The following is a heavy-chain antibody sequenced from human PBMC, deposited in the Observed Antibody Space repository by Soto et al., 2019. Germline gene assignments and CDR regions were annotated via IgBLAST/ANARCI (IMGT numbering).Heavy chain of an antibody. J-gene: IGHJ5*02. Sequence: ASVKASCKASGYTFTCYGISWVRQAPGQGLEWMGWISAYNGNTNYAQKLQGRVTMTTDTSTSTAYMELRSLRSDDTAVYYCARVRGYCSSTSCYVSVWFDPWGQGTLVTVSS. CDR2: ISAYNGNT. CDR1: GYTFTCYG. CDR3: ARVRGYCSSTSCYVSVWFDP. V-gene: IGHV1-18*01. D-gene: IGHD2-2*01.